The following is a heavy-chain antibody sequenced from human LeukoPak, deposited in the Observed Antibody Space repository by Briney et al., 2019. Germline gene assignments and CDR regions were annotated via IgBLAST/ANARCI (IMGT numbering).Heavy chain of an antibody. CDR3: ARDEGLTYFYGSGRPRAFDN. Sequence: PGGSLRLSCAASGFTFSSYAMHWVRQAPGKGLEWVAVIWYDGSNKYYADSVKGRFTISRDNSKNTLYLQMNSLRAEDTAVYYCARDEGLTYFYGSGRPRAFDNWGPGTLVTVSS. J-gene: IGHJ4*02. V-gene: IGHV3-33*01. D-gene: IGHD3-10*01. CDR2: IWYDGSNK. CDR1: GFTFSSYA.